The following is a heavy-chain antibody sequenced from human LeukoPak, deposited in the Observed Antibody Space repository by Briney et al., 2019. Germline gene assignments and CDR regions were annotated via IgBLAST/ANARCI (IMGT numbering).Heavy chain of an antibody. V-gene: IGHV1-2*02. CDR3: ARALQWLVVRRLEKYGWFDP. CDR2: INLKVGGT. Sequence: VSCKASRYTFTGYSMHCVRQTPQRRVESVGWINLKVGGTTYAQTFRGGVTMTRDTSISEAYMELSRLRSDGTALYYCARALQWLVVRRLEKYGWFDPWGQGTLVTVSS. D-gene: IGHD6-19*01. CDR1: RYTFTGYS. J-gene: IGHJ5*02.